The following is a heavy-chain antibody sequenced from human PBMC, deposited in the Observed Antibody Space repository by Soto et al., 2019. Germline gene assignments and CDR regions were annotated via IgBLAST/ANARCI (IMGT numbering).Heavy chain of an antibody. J-gene: IGHJ6*02. CDR3: ATYYYGSGSVAYYYYGMDV. CDR2: IIPIFGTA. V-gene: IGHV1-69*01. Sequence: QVQLVQSGAEVKKPGSSVKVSCKASGGTFSSYAISWVRQAPGQGLEWMGGIIPIFGTANYAQKFQGRVTITADESTSTSYMELSRVRSEDTAVYYCATYYYGSGSVAYYYYGMDVWGQGTTVTVSS. D-gene: IGHD3-10*01. CDR1: GGTFSSYA.